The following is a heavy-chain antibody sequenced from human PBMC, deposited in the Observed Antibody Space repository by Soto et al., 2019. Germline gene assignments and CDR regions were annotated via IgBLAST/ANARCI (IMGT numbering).Heavy chain of an antibody. CDR2: ISAYNGNT. J-gene: IGHJ6*03. Sequence: GASVKVSCKASGYTFTSYGISWVRQAPGQGLEWTGWISAYNGNTNYAQKLQGRVTMTTDTSTSTAYMELRSLRSDDTAVYYCATSGYSQDQNYYMDVLGKGTTVTVSS. V-gene: IGHV1-18*01. D-gene: IGHD5-18*01. CDR1: GYTFTSYG. CDR3: ATSGYSQDQNYYMDV.